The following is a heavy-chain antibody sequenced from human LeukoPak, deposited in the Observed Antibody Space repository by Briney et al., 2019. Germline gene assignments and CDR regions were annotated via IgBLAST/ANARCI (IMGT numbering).Heavy chain of an antibody. CDR2: ISDSGANT. Sequence: GGSLRLSCAASGFTFSTYAMSWVRQAPGKGLEWVSTISDSGANTYYADSVRGRFTISRDNSKNTLHLQKNSLRADDTAIYYCAKSMTLQWRGFFDLWGRGTHVTVSS. V-gene: IGHV3-23*01. D-gene: IGHD6-19*01. CDR1: GFTFSTYA. J-gene: IGHJ2*01. CDR3: AKSMTLQWRGFFDL.